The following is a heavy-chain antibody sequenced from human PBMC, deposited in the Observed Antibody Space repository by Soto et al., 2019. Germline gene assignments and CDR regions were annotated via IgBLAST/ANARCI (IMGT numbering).Heavy chain of an antibody. CDR2: IDPSDSDS. CDR3: VRHLNGFDP. CDR1: GYKFTTYW. J-gene: IGHJ5*02. V-gene: IGHV5-10-1*01. Sequence: PGESLKISCKVSGYKFTTYWISWVRQMPGKGLEWMGRIDPSDSDSNYSPSFQGHVTISADKSVSTVYLQWSSLEASDTAMYYCVRHLNGFDPWGRGTLVTVSS.